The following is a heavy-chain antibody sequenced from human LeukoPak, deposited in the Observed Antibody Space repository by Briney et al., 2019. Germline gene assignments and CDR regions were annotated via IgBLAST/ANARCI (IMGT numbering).Heavy chain of an antibody. CDR3: ARDLYDFWSGSYAFDI. D-gene: IGHD3-3*01. V-gene: IGHV3-30-3*01. CDR1: GFTFSSYA. J-gene: IGHJ3*02. CDR2: ISYDGSNK. Sequence: PGGSLRPSCAASGFTFSSYAMHWVRQAPGRGLGWVAVISYDGSNKYYADSVKGRFTISRDNSKNTLYLQMNSLRAEDTAVYYCARDLYDFWSGSYAFDIWGQGTMVTVSS.